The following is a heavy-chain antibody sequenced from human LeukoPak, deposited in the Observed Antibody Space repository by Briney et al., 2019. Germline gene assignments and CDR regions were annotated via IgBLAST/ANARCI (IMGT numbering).Heavy chain of an antibody. CDR1: GYSFTNYW. CDR2: IYPGDSDT. Sequence: GESLKISFQGSGYSFTNYWIGWVRPMPGKGLEWMGIIYPGDSDTRYSPSFQGQVTISADKSISTAYLQWSSLKASDTAMYYCARHQIGWFDPWGQGTLVTVSS. D-gene: IGHD3-22*01. V-gene: IGHV5-51*01. CDR3: ARHQIGWFDP. J-gene: IGHJ5*02.